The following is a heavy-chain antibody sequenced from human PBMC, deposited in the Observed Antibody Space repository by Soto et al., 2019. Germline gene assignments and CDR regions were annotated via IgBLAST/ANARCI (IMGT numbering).Heavy chain of an antibody. CDR3: ARGGISHWAYFYYMDV. J-gene: IGHJ6*03. CDR1: GGALRDYF. D-gene: IGHD2-21*01. CDR2: INHLGSI. V-gene: IGHV4-34*01. Sequence: SEALSLTCVVSGGALRDYFWSWIRQPPGMALEWIGEINHLGSINYNPSLKSRVTMSVDTSKNQFSLTLNSVTAADTATYYCARGGISHWAYFYYMDVWDRGTTVTVSS.